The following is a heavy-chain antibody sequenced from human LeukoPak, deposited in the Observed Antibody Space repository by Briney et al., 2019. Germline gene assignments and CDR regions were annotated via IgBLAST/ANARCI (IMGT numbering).Heavy chain of an antibody. CDR1: GYTFTSYD. J-gene: IGHJ6*02. Sequence: ASVKVSCKASGYTFTSYDINWVRQATGQGLEWMGWTNPNSGNTGYAQKFQGRVTMTRNTSISTAYMELSSLRSEDTAVYYCARGRPWVQLWFPFYYYGMDVWGQGTTVTVSS. CDR2: TNPNSGNT. CDR3: ARGRPWVQLWFPFYYYGMDV. V-gene: IGHV1-8*01. D-gene: IGHD5-18*01.